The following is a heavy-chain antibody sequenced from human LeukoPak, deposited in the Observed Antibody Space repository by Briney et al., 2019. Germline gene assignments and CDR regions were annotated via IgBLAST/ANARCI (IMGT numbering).Heavy chain of an antibody. CDR1: GGSISSYY. CDR2: VYYSGST. V-gene: IGHV4-59*01. J-gene: IGHJ4*02. CDR3: ATNTGTVFDY. Sequence: SETLSLTCTVSGGSISSYYWSWIRQPPRKGLEWIGYVYYSGSTEYNPSLRSRVTISLEMSKHQFSLNVTSVTAADTAVYYCATNTGTVFDYWGQGALVTVSS. D-gene: IGHD7-27*01.